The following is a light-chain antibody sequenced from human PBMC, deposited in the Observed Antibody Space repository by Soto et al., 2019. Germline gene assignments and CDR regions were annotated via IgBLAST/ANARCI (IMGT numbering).Light chain of an antibody. CDR2: GAI. CDR1: QTTSRRY. V-gene: IGKV3-20*01. J-gene: IGKJ5*01. Sequence: ELVLTQSPGTLSLSAGERATLSCLAIQTTSRRYLAWYQQTPGQAPRLLIYGAITRATCIPDRFSGSWSGTDFTLTIDRLEPEDFAVYYCQHYGSSVPITFGQGTRLEIK. CDR3: QHYGSSVPIT.